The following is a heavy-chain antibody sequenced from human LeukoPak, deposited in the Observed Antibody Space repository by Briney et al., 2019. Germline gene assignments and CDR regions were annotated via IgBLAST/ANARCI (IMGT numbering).Heavy chain of an antibody. CDR3: ARGSRYSKDY. D-gene: IGHD1-1*01. CDR2: IYYSGST. CDR1: GGSISSYY. J-gene: IGHJ4*02. V-gene: IGHV4-59*01. Sequence: PSETLSLTCTVSGGSISSYYWSWIRQPPGKGLEWIGYIYYSGSTNYNPSLKSRVTISVDTSKNQFSLKLSSVTAADTAVYYCARGSRYSKDYWGQGTLVTVSS.